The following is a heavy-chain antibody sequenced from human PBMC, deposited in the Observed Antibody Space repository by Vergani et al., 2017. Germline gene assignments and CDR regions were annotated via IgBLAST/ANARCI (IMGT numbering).Heavy chain of an antibody. CDR3: ARDRGTIFGVANFDY. V-gene: IGHV3-23*01. CDR1: GFTFSSYA. D-gene: IGHD3-3*01. CDR2: ISGSGGST. J-gene: IGHJ4*02. Sequence: EVQLLESGGGLVQPGGSLRLSCAASGFTFSSYAMSWVRQAPGKGLEWVSAISGSGGSTYYADSVKGRFTISRDNSKNTLYLQMNSLRSEDTAVYYCARDRGTIFGVANFDYWGQGTLVTVSS.